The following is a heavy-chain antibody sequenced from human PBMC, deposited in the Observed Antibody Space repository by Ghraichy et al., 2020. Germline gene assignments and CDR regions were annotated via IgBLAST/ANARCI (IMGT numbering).Heavy chain of an antibody. Sequence: SGHTLVKPTQTLTLTCSFSGFSFSTSGVGVGWIRQPPGKALEWLALIYWNDDKRYSPSLNTRLTITKYTSKNQVVLTMTNMDPVDTATYFCAHIRRQHDYGTYHYPVLDFWGLGTLVTVSS. V-gene: IGHV2-5*01. CDR3: AHIRRQHDYGTYHYPVLDF. D-gene: IGHD3-16*01. J-gene: IGHJ4*02. CDR1: GFSFSTSGVG. CDR2: IYWNDDK.